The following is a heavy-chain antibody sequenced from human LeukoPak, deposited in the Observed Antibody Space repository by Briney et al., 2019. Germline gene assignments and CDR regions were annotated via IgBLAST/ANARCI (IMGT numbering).Heavy chain of an antibody. Sequence: PGGSLRLSCAASGFTFSNSPMSWVRQTPGKGLEWVSALSGGGSATYYADSVKGRFTIFRDNSKNTLYLQMNSLRVEDTAVYYCVAVAGRPAGGGVYCWGQGTLVTVSS. D-gene: IGHD6-19*01. CDR1: GFTFSNSP. J-gene: IGHJ4*02. CDR2: LSGGGSAT. V-gene: IGHV3-23*01. CDR3: VAVAGRPAGGGVYC.